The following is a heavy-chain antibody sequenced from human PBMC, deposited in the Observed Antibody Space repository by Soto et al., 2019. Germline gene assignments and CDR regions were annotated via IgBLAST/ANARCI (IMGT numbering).Heavy chain of an antibody. D-gene: IGHD2-21*02. J-gene: IGHJ3*02. CDR2: IIPILGIA. CDR1: GGTFSSYT. Sequence: QVQLVQSGAEVKKPGSSVKVSCKASGGTFSSYTISWVRQSPGQGLEWMGRIIPILGIANYAQKFQGRVTINADKSTSTAYMELSSLRSEDTAVYYCARVHADDSRPFGIWGQGTMVTVSS. CDR3: ARVHADDSRPFGI. V-gene: IGHV1-69*02.